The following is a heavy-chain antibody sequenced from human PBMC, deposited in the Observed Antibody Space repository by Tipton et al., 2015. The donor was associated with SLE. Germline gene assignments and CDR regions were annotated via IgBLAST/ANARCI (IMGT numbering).Heavy chain of an antibody. CDR1: GYSISSSSYY. Sequence: TLSLTCAVSGYSISSSSYYWGWIRQPPGKGLEWIGSIYYSGSTYYNPSLKSRVTISVDTSKNQFSLKLSSVTAADTAVYYCASQRGSYYGIDYWGQGTLVTVSS. CDR2: IYYSGST. J-gene: IGHJ4*02. V-gene: IGHV4-39*01. D-gene: IGHD1-26*01. CDR3: ASQRGSYYGIDY.